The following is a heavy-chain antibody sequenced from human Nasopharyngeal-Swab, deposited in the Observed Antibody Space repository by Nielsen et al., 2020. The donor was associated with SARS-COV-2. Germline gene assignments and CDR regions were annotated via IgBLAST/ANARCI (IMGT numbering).Heavy chain of an antibody. Sequence: ESLKISCTVSGGSISSSSYYWGWIRQPPGKGLEWIGSIYYSGSTYYNPSLKSRVTISVDTSKNQFSLKLSSVTAADTAVYYCARVYGSGSYYNFPFDYWGQGTLVTVSS. CDR2: IYYSGST. CDR3: ARVYGSGSYYNFPFDY. V-gene: IGHV4-39*01. D-gene: IGHD3-10*01. J-gene: IGHJ4*02. CDR1: GGSISSSSYY.